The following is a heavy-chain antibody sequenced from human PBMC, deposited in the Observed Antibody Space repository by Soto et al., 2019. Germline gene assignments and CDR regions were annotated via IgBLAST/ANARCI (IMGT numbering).Heavy chain of an antibody. CDR3: ARSPPRSGMDV. CDR2: ISSSSSYI. CDR1: GFPFSGHW. J-gene: IGHJ6*02. Sequence: GGSLRLSCVASGFPFSGHWMSWVRQAPGKGLEWVSSISSSSSYIYYADSVKGRFTISRDNAKNSLYLQMNSLRAEDTAVYYCARSPPRSGMDVWGQGTTVTVSS. V-gene: IGHV3-21*01.